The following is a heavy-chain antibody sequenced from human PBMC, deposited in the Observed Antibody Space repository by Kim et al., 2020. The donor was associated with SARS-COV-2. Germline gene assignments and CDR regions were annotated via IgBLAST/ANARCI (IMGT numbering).Heavy chain of an antibody. CDR2: IKSDSDGVTT. D-gene: IGHD7-27*01. Sequence: GGSLRLSCAASGITFSKAWMSWVRQAPGKGLEWVGRIKSDSDGVTTDYAAPVKGRFTLSRDDSKNTVYLQMSSLKTEDTAVYYCTTATGKTGHWYFDLWGRGTLVTVS. CDR1: GITFSKAW. J-gene: IGHJ2*01. CDR3: TTATGKTGHWYFDL. V-gene: IGHV3-15*01.